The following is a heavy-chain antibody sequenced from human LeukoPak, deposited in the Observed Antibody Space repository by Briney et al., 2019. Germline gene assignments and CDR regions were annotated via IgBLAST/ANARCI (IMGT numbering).Heavy chain of an antibody. V-gene: IGHV3-30*04. CDR1: GFTFSSYA. D-gene: IGHD3-3*01. CDR3: PRDPGSLEFYYYMDV. CDR2: IPYDGSDK. J-gene: IGHJ6*03. Sequence: GGSLRLSCTASGFTFSSYAMHWVRQAPGKGLEWVALIPYDGSDKYYADSVKGRFTISRDNSKNTLYLQMNNLRSEDTAVYYCPRDPGSLEFYYYMDVWGKGTTVTVSS.